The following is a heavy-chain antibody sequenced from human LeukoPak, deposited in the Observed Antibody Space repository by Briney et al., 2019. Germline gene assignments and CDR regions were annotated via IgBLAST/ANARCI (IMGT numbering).Heavy chain of an antibody. Sequence: GGALRLSCAASGFTFSDYYMSWIRQAPGKGLEWVSYISFGSTYTNYADSVKGRFTISRDNAKNSLHLQMNSLRAEDTAVYYCMSYAGRSDDYWGQGTLVTVSS. CDR2: ISFGSTYT. CDR1: GFTFSDYY. D-gene: IGHD3-16*01. J-gene: IGHJ4*02. CDR3: MSYAGRSDDY. V-gene: IGHV3-11*06.